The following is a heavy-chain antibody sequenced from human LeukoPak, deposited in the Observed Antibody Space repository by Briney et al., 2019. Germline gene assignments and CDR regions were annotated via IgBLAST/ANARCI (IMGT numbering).Heavy chain of an antibody. CDR3: AKGTGPDILTGMDY. CDR1: GLTFDDYA. V-gene: IGHV3-9*03. J-gene: IGHJ4*02. D-gene: IGHD3-9*01. Sequence: GGSLRLSCAASGLTFDDYAMHWIRQAPGKGLEWVSGISWNSGSIGYADSVKGRFTISRDNAKNSLYLQMNSLRAEDMALYYCAKGTGPDILTGMDYWGQGTLVTVSS. CDR2: ISWNSGSI.